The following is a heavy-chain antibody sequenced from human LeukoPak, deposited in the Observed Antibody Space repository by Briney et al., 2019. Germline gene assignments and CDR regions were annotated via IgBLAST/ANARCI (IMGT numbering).Heavy chain of an antibody. D-gene: IGHD3-9*01. V-gene: IGHV3-23*01. CDR1: GFTFTNYD. Sequence: ATSLRRSCVASGFTFTNYDMSWVRHAPGNGLEWVSALTGSDGSSYYADSVKVRFTISRDNSKSTLYLQVSSLRAEDTAVYYCAKWGDYDILTGYYVPDYWGQGTLVTVSS. J-gene: IGHJ4*02. CDR3: AKWGDYDILTGYYVPDY. CDR2: LTGSDGSS.